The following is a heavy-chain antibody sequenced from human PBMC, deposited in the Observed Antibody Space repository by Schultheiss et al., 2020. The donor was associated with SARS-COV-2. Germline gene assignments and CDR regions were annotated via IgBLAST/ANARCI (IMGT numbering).Heavy chain of an antibody. CDR3: ARDVSTLPFPNCFDY. D-gene: IGHD1-26*01. CDR1: GFTFSNAW. Sequence: GGSLRLSCAASGFTFSNAWMNWVRQVPGKGLEWVSVIYSGGSTYYADSVKGRFTISRDNSKNILYLQMNSLRAEDTAMYYCARDVSTLPFPNCFDYWGQRTLVTVSS. J-gene: IGHJ4*02. CDR2: IYSGGST. V-gene: IGHV3-53*01.